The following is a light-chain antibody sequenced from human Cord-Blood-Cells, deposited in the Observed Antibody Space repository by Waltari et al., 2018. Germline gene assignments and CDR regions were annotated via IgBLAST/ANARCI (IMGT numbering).Light chain of an antibody. CDR3: QQYNNWPLT. V-gene: IGKV3-15*01. Sequence: EIVMTQSLATLSVSPGERATISCRASQSVSSNLAWYQQKPGQAPRLLIYGVSTRATGIPARFSGSGSGTEFTLTISSLQSEDFAVYYCQQYNNWPLTFGGGTKVEIK. CDR1: QSVSSN. J-gene: IGKJ4*01. CDR2: GVS.